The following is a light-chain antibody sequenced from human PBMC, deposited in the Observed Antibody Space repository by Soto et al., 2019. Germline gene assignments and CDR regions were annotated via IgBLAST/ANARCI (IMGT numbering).Light chain of an antibody. Sequence: DIQMNQSPSSVSASVGDRVTITCRASQGIGSWLGWYQQKPGKAPKLLIYAAASLQSGVPSRFSATFSGTEFTLTISSLQTEDRATYFCQQANSFPLTFGPGTKVDL. CDR1: QGIGSW. J-gene: IGKJ3*01. CDR2: AAA. V-gene: IGKV1-12*01. CDR3: QQANSFPLT.